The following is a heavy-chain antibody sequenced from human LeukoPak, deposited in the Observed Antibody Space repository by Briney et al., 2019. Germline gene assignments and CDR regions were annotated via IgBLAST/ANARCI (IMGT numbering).Heavy chain of an antibody. D-gene: IGHD2-15*01. J-gene: IGHJ4*02. CDR2: IYPGNSDI. CDR1: GYSFINYW. V-gene: IGHV5-51*01. CDR3: TTGRFCSGGSCSSSFDF. Sequence: GESLKISCKDSGYSFINYWIGWVRQMPDKGLEWMGTIYPGNSDIRYSPSFQGQVTISVDKSINTAYLQWTSLKASDTAIYYCTTGRFCSGGSCSSSFDFWGQGTLLTVPS.